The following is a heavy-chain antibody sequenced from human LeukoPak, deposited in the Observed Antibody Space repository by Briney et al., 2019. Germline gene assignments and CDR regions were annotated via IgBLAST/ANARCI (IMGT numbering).Heavy chain of an antibody. CDR3: ASTYYYDSSGYYESGRGY. CDR1: GYTFTGYY. V-gene: IGHV1-2*06. CDR2: INPNSGGT. Sequence: ASVKVSCKASGYTFTGYYMHWVRQAPGQGLEWMGRINPNSGGTNYAQKFQGRVTMTRDTSISTDYMELSRLRSDDTAVYYCASTYYYDSSGYYESGRGYWGQGTLVTVSS. D-gene: IGHD3-22*01. J-gene: IGHJ4*02.